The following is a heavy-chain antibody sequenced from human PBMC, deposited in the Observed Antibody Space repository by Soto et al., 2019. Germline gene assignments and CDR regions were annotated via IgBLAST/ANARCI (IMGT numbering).Heavy chain of an antibody. J-gene: IGHJ5*02. CDR2: SNPYNGHK. V-gene: IGHV1-18*01. CDR1: GYSFSYYG. Sequence: QVQLLQSGAELRKPGASVKVSCQAFGYSFSYYGINWVRQAPGQGLEWMGWSNPYNGHKNYAQKFADRLTMTTDTSTATVSMELRNLKSDDTAVYYCVRDRLSVYDNSGFYSWGQGTLVTVSS. D-gene: IGHD3-22*01. CDR3: VRDRLSVYDNSGFYS.